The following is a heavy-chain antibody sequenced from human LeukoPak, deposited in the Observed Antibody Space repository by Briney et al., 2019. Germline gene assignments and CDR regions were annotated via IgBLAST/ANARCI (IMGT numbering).Heavy chain of an antibody. CDR2: IVVGSGNT. Sequence: SVKVSCKASGFTFTSSAVQWVRQARGQRLEWIGWIVVGSGNTNYAQKFQERVTITRDMSTSTAYMELSSLRSEDTAVYYCAAEEAAGNYFDYWGQGTLVTVSS. D-gene: IGHD6-13*01. CDR1: GFTFTSSA. V-gene: IGHV1-58*01. CDR3: AAEEAAGNYFDY. J-gene: IGHJ4*02.